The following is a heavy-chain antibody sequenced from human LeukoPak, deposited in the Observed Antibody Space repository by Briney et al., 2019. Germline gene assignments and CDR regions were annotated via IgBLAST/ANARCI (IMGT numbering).Heavy chain of an antibody. CDR2: ISYDGSNK. V-gene: IGHV3-30*03. D-gene: IGHD1-26*01. J-gene: IGHJ4*02. CDR3: ARRGATRTVDY. Sequence: AGGSLRLSCAASGFTFSSYGMHWVRQAPGKGLGWVSVISYDGSNKYYADSVKGRFTISRDNSKNTLYLQMNSLRAEDTAVYYCARRGATRTVDYWGQGTLVTVSS. CDR1: GFTFSSYG.